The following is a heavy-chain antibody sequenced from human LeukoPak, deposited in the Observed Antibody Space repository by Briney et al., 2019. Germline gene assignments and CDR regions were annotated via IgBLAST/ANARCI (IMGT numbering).Heavy chain of an antibody. D-gene: IGHD2-2*02. V-gene: IGHV3-23*01. J-gene: IGHJ4*02. CDR3: AKARSGSSSSCYNY. CDR2: ISDSGGTT. CDR1: GFTFRHYS. Sequence: GGSLRLSCAASGFTFRHYSMNGVRQAPGKGLEWVSGISDSGGTTDYADSVKGRFAISRDNSNNTLYLQMNSLRAEDTAVYYCAKARSGSSSSCYNYWGQGTLVTVSS.